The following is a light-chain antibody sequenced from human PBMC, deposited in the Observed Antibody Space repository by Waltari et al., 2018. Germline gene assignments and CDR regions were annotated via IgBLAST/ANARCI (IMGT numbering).Light chain of an antibody. CDR2: EVS. CDR3: SSYTSSSTLVV. J-gene: IGLJ2*01. CDR1: SSDVGGYNY. V-gene: IGLV2-14*01. Sequence: QSALTQPASVSGSPGQSITISCTGTSSDVGGYNYVSWYQQHPGKAPKLMSYEVSNRPSGVSNRFSGSKSGNTASRTISGLQAEDEADYYCSSYTSSSTLVVFGGGTKLTVL.